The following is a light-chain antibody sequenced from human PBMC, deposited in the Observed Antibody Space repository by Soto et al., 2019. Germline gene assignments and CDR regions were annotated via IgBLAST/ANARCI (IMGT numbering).Light chain of an antibody. CDR3: GSFTTSRIWV. CDR2: EVS. Sequence: QSALTQPPSASGSPGQSVTISCTGTSSDVGGYNYVSWYQQHPGKAPKLMIQEVSKRPSGVPDRFSGSKSGNTASLTVSGLQAEDEAEYFCGSFTTSRIWVFGGGTKLTVL. J-gene: IGLJ3*02. CDR1: SSDVGGYNY. V-gene: IGLV2-8*01.